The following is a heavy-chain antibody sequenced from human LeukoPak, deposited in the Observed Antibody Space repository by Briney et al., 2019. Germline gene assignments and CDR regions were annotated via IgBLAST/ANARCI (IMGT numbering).Heavy chain of an antibody. CDR1: GGTFSSYA. Sequence: SVKVSCKASGGTFSSYAISWVRQAPGQGLEWMGRIIPILGIANYAQKFQGRVTITADKSTSTAYMELSSLRSEDTAVYYCARAPALRYCSSTSCSENWFDPWGQGTLVTVSS. CDR2: IIPILGIA. J-gene: IGHJ5*02. CDR3: ARAPALRYCSSTSCSENWFDP. V-gene: IGHV1-69*04. D-gene: IGHD2-2*01.